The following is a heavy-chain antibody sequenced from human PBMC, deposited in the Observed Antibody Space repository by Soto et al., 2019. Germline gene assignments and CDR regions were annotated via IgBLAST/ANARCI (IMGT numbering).Heavy chain of an antibody. Sequence: QVQLVQSWAEVKKPGASVKVSCKASGYTFTSYDINGVRQATGQGLEWMGWMNPNSGNTGYAQKSQGRVTMTRNTSISTAYMELSSLRSADTAVYYCAREHSSSWRFDYWGQGTLVTVSS. J-gene: IGHJ4*02. CDR2: MNPNSGNT. CDR3: AREHSSSWRFDY. V-gene: IGHV1-8*01. D-gene: IGHD6-13*01. CDR1: GYTFTSYD.